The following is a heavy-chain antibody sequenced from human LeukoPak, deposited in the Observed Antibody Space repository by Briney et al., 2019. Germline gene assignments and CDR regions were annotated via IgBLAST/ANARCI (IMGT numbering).Heavy chain of an antibody. CDR1: GGSISSGSYY. CDR3: ARDPSPFYSGSYLGFDP. D-gene: IGHD1-26*01. CDR2: IYYSENT. V-gene: IGHV4-61*01. Sequence: SSETLSLTCTVSGGSISSGSYYWSWIRQPPGKGLEWIGYIYYSENTNYNPSLKSRVTISVDTSKNQFSLKLSSVTAADTAVYYCARDPSPFYSGSYLGFDPWGQGTLVTVSS. J-gene: IGHJ5*02.